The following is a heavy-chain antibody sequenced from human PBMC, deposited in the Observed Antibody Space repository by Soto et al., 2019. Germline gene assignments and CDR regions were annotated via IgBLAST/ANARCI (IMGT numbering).Heavy chain of an antibody. J-gene: IGHJ4*02. CDR3: ARGPILTGYYLFDY. CDR1: GFTFRSYR. V-gene: IGHV3-48*01. CDR2: ISSSSTTI. Sequence: GGSLRLSCAASGFTFRSYRMNWVRQAPGKGLEWVSYISSSSTTIYYADSVKGRFTISRDNAKNSLYLQMNSLRAEDTAVYYCARGPILTGYYLFDYWGQGTLVTVLL. D-gene: IGHD3-9*01.